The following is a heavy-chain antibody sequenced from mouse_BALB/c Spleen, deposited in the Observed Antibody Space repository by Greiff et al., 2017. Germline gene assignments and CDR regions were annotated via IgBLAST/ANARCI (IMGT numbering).Heavy chain of an antibody. V-gene: IGHV1S29*02. D-gene: IGHD3-1*01. CDR2: IYPYNGGT. CDR3: ARQLGLRGAWFAY. CDR1: GYTFNDYN. J-gene: IGHJ3*01. Sequence: EVQLQQSGPELVKPGASVKISCKASGYTFNDYNMHWVKQSHGKSLEWIGYIYPYNGGTGYNQKFKSKATLTVDNSSSTAYMELRSLTSEDSAVYYCARQLGLRGAWFAYWGQGTLVTVSA.